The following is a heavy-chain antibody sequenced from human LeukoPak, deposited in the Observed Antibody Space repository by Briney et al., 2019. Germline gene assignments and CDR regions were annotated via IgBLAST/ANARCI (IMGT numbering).Heavy chain of an antibody. J-gene: IGHJ5*02. D-gene: IGHD5-12*01. Sequence: GRSLRLSCAASGFTFSSYGMHWVRQAPGKGLVWVAVIWYDGSNEYYADSVKGRFTISRDNSKNTLYLQMNSLRADDTAVYYCAREQGGGYDAWGQGTLVTVSS. V-gene: IGHV3-33*01. CDR1: GFTFSSYG. CDR3: AREQGGGYDA. CDR2: IWYDGSNE.